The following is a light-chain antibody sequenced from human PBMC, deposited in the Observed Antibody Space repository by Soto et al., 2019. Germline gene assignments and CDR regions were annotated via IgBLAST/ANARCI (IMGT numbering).Light chain of an antibody. J-gene: IGLJ1*01. CDR2: GNS. Sequence: QSVLTQPPSVSGAPGQRVTISCTGSSSNIGAGYDVHWYQQLPGTAPKLLIYGNSNRPSGVPDRFSGSKSGTSASLAITGRQAEDEADYYCQSYDSSLSGYVFGTGTKVIVL. CDR1: SSNIGAGYD. CDR3: QSYDSSLSGYV. V-gene: IGLV1-40*01.